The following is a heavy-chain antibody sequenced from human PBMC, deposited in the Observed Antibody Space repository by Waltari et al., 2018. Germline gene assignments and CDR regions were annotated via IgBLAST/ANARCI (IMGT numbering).Heavy chain of an antibody. J-gene: IGHJ1*01. CDR3: ARNRMVRGVIIGYFQH. V-gene: IGHV1-69*04. CDR1: GVTFSSYS. CDR2: IIPILGIA. Sequence: QVQLVQSGAEVKKPGSSLKVSCKASGVTFSSYSNRWVRPAPGQGLEWMGRIIPILGIANYAQKFQGRVTITADKSTSTAYMELSSLRSEDTAVYYCARNRMVRGVIIGYFQHWGQGTLVTVSS. D-gene: IGHD3-10*01.